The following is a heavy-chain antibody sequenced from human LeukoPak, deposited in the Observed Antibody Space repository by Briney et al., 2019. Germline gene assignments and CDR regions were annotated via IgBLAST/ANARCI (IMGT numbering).Heavy chain of an antibody. CDR1: GGSISSSSYY. CDR2: IYYSGST. D-gene: IGHD6-13*01. J-gene: IGHJ4*02. Sequence: SETLSLTCTVSGGSISSSSYYWGWIRKPPGKGLEWIGSIYYSGSTYYNPSLKSRVTISVDTSKNQFSLKLSSVTGADTAVYYCAREYQQLVDYWGQGTLVTVCS. V-gene: IGHV4-39*07. CDR3: AREYQQLVDY.